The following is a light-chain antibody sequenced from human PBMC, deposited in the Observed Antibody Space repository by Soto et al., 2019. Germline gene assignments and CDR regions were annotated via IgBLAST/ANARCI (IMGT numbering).Light chain of an antibody. CDR1: NIGSKS. CDR2: YDS. Sequence: SYELTQSPSVSVAPGKTASITCGGNNIGSKSVHWYQQKPGQAPVLVIYYDSHRPSGIPERFSGSNSGNTATLTISRVEAGDEADYYCQVWDSSSDHIIFGGGTKVTVL. CDR3: QVWDSSSDHII. V-gene: IGLV3-21*04. J-gene: IGLJ2*01.